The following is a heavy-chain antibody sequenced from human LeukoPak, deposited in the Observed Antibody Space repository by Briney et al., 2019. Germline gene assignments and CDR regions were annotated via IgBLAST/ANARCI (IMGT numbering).Heavy chain of an antibody. CDR3: ARDGERALDI. CDR2: ISTSSTYT. Sequence: AGSLRLSCAASGFSFSDYYMSWIRQAPGKGLEWVSYISTSSTYTNYADSVKGRFTVSRDNAKNSLFLQMNSLRAEDTAVYYCARDGERALDIWGQGTIVTVSS. V-gene: IGHV3-11*05. CDR1: GFSFSDYY. D-gene: IGHD3-10*01. J-gene: IGHJ3*02.